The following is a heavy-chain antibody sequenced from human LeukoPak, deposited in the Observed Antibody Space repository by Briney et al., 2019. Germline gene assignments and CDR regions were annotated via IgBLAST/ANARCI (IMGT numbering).Heavy chain of an antibody. CDR1: GFTFSSYW. D-gene: IGHD3-3*01. J-gene: IGHJ6*02. CDR2: IKQDGSEK. CDR3: ARDKDYDFWSGYSTYYYGMDV. Sequence: GGSLRLSCAASGFTFSSYWMSWVRQAPGKGLEWVANIKQDGSEKYYVDSVKGRFTISRDNAKNSLYLQMNSLRAEDTAVYYCARDKDYDFWSGYSTYYYGMDVWGQGTTVTVSS. V-gene: IGHV3-7*01.